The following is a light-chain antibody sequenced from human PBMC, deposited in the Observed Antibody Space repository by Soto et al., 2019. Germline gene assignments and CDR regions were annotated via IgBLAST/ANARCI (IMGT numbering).Light chain of an antibody. CDR1: SSDVGGYNY. V-gene: IGLV2-11*01. J-gene: IGLJ3*02. CDR3: CSYAGSYTHWV. Sequence: QSALTQPRSVSGSPGQSVTISCTETSSDVGGYNYVSWYQQYPGKVPKLMIYDVTKRPSGVPDRFSGSKSGNTASLTISGLQAEDEADYYCCSYAGSYTHWVFGGGTKLTVL. CDR2: DVT.